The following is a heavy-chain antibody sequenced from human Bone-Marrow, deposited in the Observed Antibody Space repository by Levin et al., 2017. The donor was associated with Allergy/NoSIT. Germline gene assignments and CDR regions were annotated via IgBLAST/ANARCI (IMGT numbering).Heavy chain of an antibody. J-gene: IGHJ4*02. D-gene: IGHD7-27*01. CDR3: GRGMGISH. CDR1: GFTISDYN. V-gene: IGHV3-48*01. CDR2: IRSDSGTI. Sequence: HPGGSLRLSCIASGFTISDYNMHWVRQAPGKGLECVSYIRSDSGTIYYAESVRGRFTISRDNARNSLDLQMNSLGAEDTAVYYCGRGMGISHWGQGTLVTVSS.